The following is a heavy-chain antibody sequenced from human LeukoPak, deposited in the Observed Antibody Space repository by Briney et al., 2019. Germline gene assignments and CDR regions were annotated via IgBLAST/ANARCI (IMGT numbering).Heavy chain of an antibody. J-gene: IGHJ4*01. CDR1: GASVSGKF. Sequence: SETLSLTCTVSGASVSGKFWSWIRHSPGNGLEWIGLIYYSGSTKFNPSLKSRVAMSLDPSNNQFSLSLNSVTTTDTAVYFCVGGGDWLPEYWGHGTRVIVSS. CDR2: IYYSGST. V-gene: IGHV4-59*02. CDR3: VGGGDWLPEY. D-gene: IGHD3/OR15-3a*01.